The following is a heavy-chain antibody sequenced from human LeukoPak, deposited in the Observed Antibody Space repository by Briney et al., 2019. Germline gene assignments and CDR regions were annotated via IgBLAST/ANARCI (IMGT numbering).Heavy chain of an antibody. V-gene: IGHV1-2*06. Sequence: ASVKVSCKASGYTFTGYYMHWVRQAPGQGREWMGRINPNRGGTNYAQKFQRRVTMTRDTSISTAYMELSRLRSDDTAVYYCARDLRLAYYFDYWGQGTLVTVSS. CDR3: ARDLRLAYYFDY. CDR1: GYTFTGYY. CDR2: INPNRGGT. D-gene: IGHD6-19*01. J-gene: IGHJ4*02.